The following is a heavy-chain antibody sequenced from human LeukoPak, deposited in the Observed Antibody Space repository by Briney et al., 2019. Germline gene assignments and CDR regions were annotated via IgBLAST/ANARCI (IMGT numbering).Heavy chain of an antibody. CDR2: INHSGST. CDR3: ARALLSLDPLDV. D-gene: IGHD3/OR15-3a*01. V-gene: IGHV4-34*01. Sequence: SQTLSPTCAVYGGSFSGYYWSWISQSPGEGLGWIGEINHSGSTNYNPSLKSRVTLSVDTSKNQFSLNLISVTAADTAVYYCARALLSLDPLDVWGQGTTVTVSS. CDR1: GGSFSGYY. J-gene: IGHJ6*02.